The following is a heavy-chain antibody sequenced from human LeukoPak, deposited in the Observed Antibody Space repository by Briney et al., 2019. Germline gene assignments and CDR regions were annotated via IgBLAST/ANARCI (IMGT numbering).Heavy chain of an antibody. CDR2: ISSSSSYT. CDR3: ARENDYGVLGRRGVFDY. Sequence: PGGSLRLSCAASGFTFRDYYMSWIRQAPGKGLEWVSYISSSSSYTNYADSVKGRFTISRDNAKNSLYLQMNSLRAEDTAVYYCARENDYGVLGRRGVFDYWGQGTLVTVSS. D-gene: IGHD4-17*01. J-gene: IGHJ4*02. V-gene: IGHV3-11*06. CDR1: GFTFRDYY.